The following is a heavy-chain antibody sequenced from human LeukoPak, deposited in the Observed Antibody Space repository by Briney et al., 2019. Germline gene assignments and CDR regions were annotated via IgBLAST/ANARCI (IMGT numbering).Heavy chain of an antibody. Sequence: ASVKVSCKASGYTFTGYYMHWVRQPPGQGLEWMGWINPNSGGTNYAQKFQGRVTMTRDTSMSTAYMELSRLRSDDTAVYYCACLGYCSGGSCLPFDYWGQGTLVTVSS. D-gene: IGHD2-15*01. CDR3: ACLGYCSGGSCLPFDY. CDR1: GYTFTGYY. CDR2: INPNSGGT. J-gene: IGHJ4*02. V-gene: IGHV1-2*02.